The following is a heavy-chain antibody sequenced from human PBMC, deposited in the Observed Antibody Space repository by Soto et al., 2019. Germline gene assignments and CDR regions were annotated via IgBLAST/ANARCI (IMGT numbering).Heavy chain of an antibody. Sequence: GSLRLSCAASGFIFSSYNMNWVRQAPGKGLEWVSSINGTGSTIYYSDSVKGRFTVSRDNSKNTLYLQMNILRAVDTAIYYCARGSGHNSYYMDVWGRGTTVTVSS. CDR2: INGTGSTI. V-gene: IGHV3-48*01. CDR3: ARGSGHNSYYMDV. CDR1: GFIFSSYN. J-gene: IGHJ6*03.